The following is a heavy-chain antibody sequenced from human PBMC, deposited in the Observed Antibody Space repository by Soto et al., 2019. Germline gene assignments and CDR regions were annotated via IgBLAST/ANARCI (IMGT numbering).Heavy chain of an antibody. V-gene: IGHV1-18*01. Sequence: QGHLVQSGAEVKKPGASVKVSCKTSAYTFTRYGISWVRQAPGLGLEWMGWTSGYNGDTNHAQNLQDRVTMTIDTSTTTAYMELRSLTSDDTAVYYCAKNGQPPYYYYGLDVWGQGTTVTVSS. CDR3: AKNGQPPYYYYGLDV. CDR2: TSGYNGDT. CDR1: AYTFTRYG. D-gene: IGHD2-8*01. J-gene: IGHJ6*02.